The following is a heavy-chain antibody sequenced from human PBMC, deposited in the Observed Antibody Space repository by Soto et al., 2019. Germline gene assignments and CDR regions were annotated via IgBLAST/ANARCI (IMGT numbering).Heavy chain of an antibody. Sequence: GGSLRLSCAASGFTFSSYSMNWVRQAPGKGLEWVSSISSSSSYIYYADSVKGRFTISRDNAKNSLYLQMNSLRAEDTAVYYGARDGKTTAAYMDVWGKGTTVTFSS. V-gene: IGHV3-21*01. D-gene: IGHD4-4*01. CDR2: ISSSSSYI. J-gene: IGHJ6*03. CDR3: ARDGKTTAAYMDV. CDR1: GFTFSSYS.